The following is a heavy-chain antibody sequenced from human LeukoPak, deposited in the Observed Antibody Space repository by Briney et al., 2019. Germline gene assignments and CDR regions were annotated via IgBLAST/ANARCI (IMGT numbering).Heavy chain of an antibody. CDR2: IYTSGST. CDR3: ARARLYGGKAEAAFDI. J-gene: IGHJ3*02. Sequence: PSETLSLTCTVSGGSISSYYWSWIRQPAGKGLEWIGRIYTSGSTNYNPSLKSRVTMSVDTSKNQFSLKLSSVTAADTAVYYCARARLYGGKAEAAFDIWGQGTMVTVSS. CDR1: GGSISSYY. V-gene: IGHV4-4*07. D-gene: IGHD4-23*01.